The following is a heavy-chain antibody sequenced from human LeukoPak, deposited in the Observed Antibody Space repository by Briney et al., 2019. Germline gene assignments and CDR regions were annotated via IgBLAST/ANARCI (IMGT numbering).Heavy chain of an antibody. CDR3: ANGGYCSSTSCYPKWFDP. Sequence: SETLSLTCTVSGGSISSGSYYWSWIRQPPGKGLEWIGYIYYSGSTNYNPSLKSRVTISVDTSKNQFSLKLRSVTAADTAVYYCANGGYCSSTSCYPKWFDPWGQGTLVTVSS. CDR2: IYYSGST. V-gene: IGHV4-61*01. D-gene: IGHD2-2*01. CDR1: GGSISSGSYY. J-gene: IGHJ5*02.